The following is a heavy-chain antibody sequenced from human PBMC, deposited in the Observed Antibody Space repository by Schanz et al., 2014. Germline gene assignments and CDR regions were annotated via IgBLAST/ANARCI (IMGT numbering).Heavy chain of an antibody. CDR1: GFTFSSSS. Sequence: VQLVESGGGLVKPGGSLRLSCAASGFTFSSSSMNWVRQAPGKGLEWVSSIGSSSTYIFYSDSVKGRFTISRDNAKNTLYLQMNSLRAEDTAVYYCARGYSSSMDVWGQGTTVTVSS. CDR3: ARGYSSSMDV. V-gene: IGHV3-21*02. D-gene: IGHD6-6*01. J-gene: IGHJ6*02. CDR2: IGSSSTYI.